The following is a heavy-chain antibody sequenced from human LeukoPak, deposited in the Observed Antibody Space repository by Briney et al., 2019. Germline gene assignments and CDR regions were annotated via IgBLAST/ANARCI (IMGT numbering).Heavy chain of an antibody. Sequence: GGSLRLSCVASGFTFGSYAMSWVRQAPGKGLQWVSDVSRGGSTYYADSVKGRFTISRDNSRNTLYLQMNSLRVEDTAVYYCAVTRGHWGQGTLVTVSS. CDR3: AVTRGH. CDR2: VSRGGST. V-gene: IGHV3-23*01. J-gene: IGHJ4*02. D-gene: IGHD1-1*01. CDR1: GFTFGSYA.